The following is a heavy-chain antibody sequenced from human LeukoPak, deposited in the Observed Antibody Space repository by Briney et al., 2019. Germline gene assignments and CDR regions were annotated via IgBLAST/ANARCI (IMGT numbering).Heavy chain of an antibody. D-gene: IGHD6-13*01. CDR1: GYTFSSYS. CDR3: AREGSYSSSWYLDY. CDR2: ISSSSSTI. J-gene: IGHJ4*02. Sequence: GGSLRLSCAASGYTFSSYSMNWVRQAPGKGLEWVSYISSSSSTIYYADSVKGRFTISRDNAKNSLYLRMNSLRDEDTAVYYCAREGSYSSSWYLDYWGQGTLVTVSS. V-gene: IGHV3-48*02.